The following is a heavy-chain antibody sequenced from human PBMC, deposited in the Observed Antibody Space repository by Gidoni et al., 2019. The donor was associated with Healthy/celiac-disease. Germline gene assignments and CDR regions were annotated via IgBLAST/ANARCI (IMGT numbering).Heavy chain of an antibody. V-gene: IGHV4-31*02. CDR2: IYYSGST. Sequence: QVQLQESGPGLVKPSQTLSITGTVSGGSISSGGYYWSWIRQHPGKGLEWIGYIYYSGSTYYNPSLKSRVTISVDTSKNQFSLKLSSVTAADTAVYYCARVSLIFGVVTSNWFDPWGQGTLVTVSS. D-gene: IGHD3-3*01. CDR3: ARVSLIFGVVTSNWFDP. J-gene: IGHJ5*02. CDR1: GGSISSGGYY.